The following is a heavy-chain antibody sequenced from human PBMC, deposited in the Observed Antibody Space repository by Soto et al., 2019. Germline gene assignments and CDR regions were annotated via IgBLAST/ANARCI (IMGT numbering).Heavy chain of an antibody. Sequence: PSETLSLTCDVSRYPISSGYYWDWIRQPPGKGLEWIGSMYYSGTTLYSPSVRNRVTISLDKSKNRFSLQLSSMTAADTAIYYCARADGYTFLYCFDYCGQGALVTVCS. CDR2: MYYSGTT. CDR3: ARADGYTFLYCFDY. V-gene: IGHV4-38-2*01. CDR1: RYPISSGYY. D-gene: IGHD3-3*02. J-gene: IGHJ4*02.